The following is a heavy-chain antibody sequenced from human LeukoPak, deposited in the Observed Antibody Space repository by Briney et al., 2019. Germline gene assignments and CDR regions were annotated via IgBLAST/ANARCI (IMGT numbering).Heavy chain of an antibody. CDR2: IYSSGST. J-gene: IGHJ4*02. V-gene: IGHV4-4*07. CDR3: ARVKASSTSWTFDQ. Sequence: SSETLSLTCSVSGGSTNSYYWSWLRQSGGKGLEWIGRIYSSGSTVYNPSLNSRLTMSIDTSKNQFSLTLKSVTATDTAVYYCARVKASSTSWTFDQWGQGALVTVSS. D-gene: IGHD2-2*01. CDR1: GGSTNSYY.